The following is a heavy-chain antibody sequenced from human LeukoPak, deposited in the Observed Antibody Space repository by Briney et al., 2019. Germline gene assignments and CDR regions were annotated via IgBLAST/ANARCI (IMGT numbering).Heavy chain of an antibody. V-gene: IGHV3-30*18. CDR2: ISYDGTNK. D-gene: IGHD1-26*01. Sequence: GGSLRLSCAASGFTFSGYGMHWVRQAPGKGLEWVAVISYDGTNKYYADSVKGRFTISRDNFKNTLDLQMNSLRAEDTAMYYCAKGGRRELLTLFDYWGLGTLVTVSS. J-gene: IGHJ4*02. CDR1: GFTFSGYG. CDR3: AKGGRRELLTLFDY.